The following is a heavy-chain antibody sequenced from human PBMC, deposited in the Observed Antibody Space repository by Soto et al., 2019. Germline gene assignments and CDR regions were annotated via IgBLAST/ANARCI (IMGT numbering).Heavy chain of an antibody. CDR3: TTSLSGYQQTSPQQNYYYYYYMDV. V-gene: IGHV3-15*01. CDR1: GFTFSNAW. D-gene: IGHD2-2*01. CDR2: IKSKTDGGTT. J-gene: IGHJ6*03. Sequence: EVQLVESGGGLVKPGGSLRLSCAASGFTFSNAWMSWVRQAPGKGLEWVGRIKSKTDGGTTDYAAPVKGRFTISRDDSKNTLYLQMNSLKTEDTAVYYCTTSLSGYQQTSPQQNYYYYYYMDVWGKGTTVTVSS.